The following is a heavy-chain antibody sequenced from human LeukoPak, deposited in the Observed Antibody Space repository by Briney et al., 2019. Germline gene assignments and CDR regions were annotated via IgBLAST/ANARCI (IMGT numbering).Heavy chain of an antibody. Sequence: GGSLRLSCAASGFTVSSNYMSWVRQAPGKGLEWVSVIYSGGSTYYADSVKGRFTISRHNSKNTLYLQMNSLRAEDTAVYYCARARCSSTSCVAVLGYWGQGTLVTVSS. CDR3: ARARCSSTSCVAVLGY. V-gene: IGHV3-53*04. D-gene: IGHD2-2*01. CDR1: GFTVSSNY. J-gene: IGHJ4*02. CDR2: IYSGGST.